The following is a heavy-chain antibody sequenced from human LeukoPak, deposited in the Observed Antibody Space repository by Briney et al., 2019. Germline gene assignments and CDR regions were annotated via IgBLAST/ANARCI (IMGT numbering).Heavy chain of an antibody. CDR3: ARRTGYSGSCFDP. D-gene: IGHD5-12*01. CDR2: ISAYNGNT. J-gene: IGHJ5*02. V-gene: IGHV1-18*04. Sequence: ASVKVSCKASGYTFTSYGIGWVRQGPGQGLEWMGGISAYNGNTNNAQKLPGRVTMTTDTYTSTAYMELRSLRSDDTGVYYCARRTGYSGSCFDPWGQGTLVTVSS. CDR1: GYTFTSYG.